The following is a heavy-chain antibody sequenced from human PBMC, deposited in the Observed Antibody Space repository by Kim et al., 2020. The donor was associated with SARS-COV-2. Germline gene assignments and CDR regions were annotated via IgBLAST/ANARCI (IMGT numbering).Heavy chain of an antibody. CDR3: ARGPDLHLGLAIFGVVTGTRFDP. CDR2: INHSGST. J-gene: IGHJ5*02. V-gene: IGHV4-34*01. D-gene: IGHD3-3*01. Sequence: SETLSLTCAVYGGSFSGYYWSWIRQPPGKGLEWIGEINHSGSTNYNPSLKSRVTISVDTSKNQFSLKLSSVTAADTAVYYCARGPDLHLGLAIFGVVTGTRFDPWGQGTLVTVSS. CDR1: GGSFSGYY.